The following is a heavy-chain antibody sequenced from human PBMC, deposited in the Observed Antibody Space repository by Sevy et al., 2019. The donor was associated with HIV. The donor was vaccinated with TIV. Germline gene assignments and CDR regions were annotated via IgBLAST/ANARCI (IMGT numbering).Heavy chain of an antibody. V-gene: IGHV3-30*18. J-gene: IGHJ6*02. CDR3: AKVFDGGNSYYYYYGMDV. Sequence: GGSLRLSCAASGFTFSSYGMHWVRQAPGKGLEWVAVISYDGSNKYYADSVKGRFTISRDNSKNTLSLQMNSLRAEDTAVYYCAKVFDGGNSYYYYYGMDVWGQGTTVTVSS. CDR1: GFTFSSYG. CDR2: ISYDGSNK. D-gene: IGHD2-21*02.